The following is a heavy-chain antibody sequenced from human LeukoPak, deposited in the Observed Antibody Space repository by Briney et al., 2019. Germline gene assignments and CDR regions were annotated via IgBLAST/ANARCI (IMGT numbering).Heavy chain of an antibody. D-gene: IGHD3-16*01. CDR2: INQDESRV. J-gene: IGHJ5*02. CDR1: GFTFNRHW. Sequence: GSLRLSCAGSGFTFNRHWMSWVRQAPGKGLEWVASINQDESRVHYVDSVKGRFIISRDNAKNLLSLQMNSLRAEDTAMYYCARLLGEATIYDLWGQGTLVTVSS. CDR3: ARLLGEATIYDL. V-gene: IGHV3-7*01.